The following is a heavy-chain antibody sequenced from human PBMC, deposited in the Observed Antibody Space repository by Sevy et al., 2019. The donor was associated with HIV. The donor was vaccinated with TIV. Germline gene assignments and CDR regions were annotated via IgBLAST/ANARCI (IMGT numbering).Heavy chain of an antibody. CDR1: GFAFSSHA. J-gene: IGHJ4*01. CDR3: ARDGGYSIKCYSLY. V-gene: IGHV3-30-3*01. D-gene: IGHD6-13*01. Sequence: GGSLRLSCAASGFAFSSHAMHWVRQAPGKGLEWVAVISYEGTRTFYAASVEGRFTISRDNSKSMLSLQINSLRPEDTAVYYCARDGGYSIKCYSLYWGHGTLVTVSS. CDR2: ISYEGTRT.